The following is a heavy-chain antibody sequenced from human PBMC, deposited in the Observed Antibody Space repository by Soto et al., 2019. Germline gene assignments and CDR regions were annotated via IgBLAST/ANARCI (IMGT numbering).Heavy chain of an antibody. CDR1: GGSISSGGYY. D-gene: IGHD3-10*01. CDR3: ARDQRGTYYGSGSYYILGYGMDV. Sequence: SETLSLTCTVSGGSISSGGYYWSWIRQHPGKGQEWNGYFYYCGSTYYNPSLKSRVTISVDTSKNQFSLKLSSVTAADTAVYYCARDQRGTYYGSGSYYILGYGMDVWGQGTTVTVSS. J-gene: IGHJ6*02. V-gene: IGHV4-31*03. CDR2: FYYCGST.